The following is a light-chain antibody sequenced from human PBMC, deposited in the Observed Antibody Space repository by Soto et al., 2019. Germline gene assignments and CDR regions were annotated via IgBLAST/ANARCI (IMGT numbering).Light chain of an antibody. Sequence: DSPMTQSPSSLSASVGDRVTITCRASQGIRIDLAWYQQKPGKAPKRLIYAASSLQGGVPSRFSGSGSGTAFTLTISSLQPEDFATYYCLQHNTYPRTCGQGTSVEIK. CDR3: LQHNTYPRT. V-gene: IGKV1-17*01. CDR1: QGIRID. J-gene: IGKJ1*01. CDR2: AAS.